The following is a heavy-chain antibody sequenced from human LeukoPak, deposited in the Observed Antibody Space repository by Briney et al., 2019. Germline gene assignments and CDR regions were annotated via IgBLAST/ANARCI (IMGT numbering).Heavy chain of an antibody. J-gene: IGHJ6*03. V-gene: IGHV3-21*01. CDR1: GFTFSSYS. Sequence: GGSLRLSCAASGFTFSSYSMNWVRQAPGKGLEWVSSISSSSSYIYYADSVKGRFTISRDNAKNSLYLQMNSLRAEDTAVYYCAGAHIVVVPAATQGGYYYYYMDVWGKGTTVTVSS. CDR2: ISSSSSYI. CDR3: AGAHIVVVPAATQGGYYYYYMDV. D-gene: IGHD2-2*01.